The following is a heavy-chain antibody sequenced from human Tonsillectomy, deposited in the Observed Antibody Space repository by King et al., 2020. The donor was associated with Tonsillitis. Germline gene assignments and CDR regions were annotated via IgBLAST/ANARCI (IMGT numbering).Heavy chain of an antibody. CDR2: ISSSSSYI. CDR3: AREEYSSGWYVGYYFDY. CDR1: GFTFSSYS. D-gene: IGHD6-19*01. Sequence: VQLVESGGGLVKPGGSLRLSCAASGFTFSSYSMNWVRQAPGKGLEWVSSISSSSSYIYYADSVKGRFTISRDNAKNSLYLQMNSLRAEDTAVYYGAREEYSSGWYVGYYFDYWGQGTLVTVSS. V-gene: IGHV3-21*01. J-gene: IGHJ4*02.